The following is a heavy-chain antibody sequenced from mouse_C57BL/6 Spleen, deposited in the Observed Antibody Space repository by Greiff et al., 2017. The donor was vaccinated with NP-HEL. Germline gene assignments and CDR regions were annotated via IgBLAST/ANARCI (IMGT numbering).Heavy chain of an antibody. D-gene: IGHD2-4*01. Sequence: VQLQQPGAELVKPGASVKLSCKASGYTFTSYWMHWVKQRPGQGLEWIGMITPTSGSTNSNEKFKGKATLPVDKSSSTASMQLSSLTSEDAAVYYCARDDYGWYFDVWGTGTTVTVSS. CDR3: ARDDYGWYFDV. J-gene: IGHJ1*03. CDR1: GYTFTSYW. CDR2: ITPTSGST. V-gene: IGHV1-64*01.